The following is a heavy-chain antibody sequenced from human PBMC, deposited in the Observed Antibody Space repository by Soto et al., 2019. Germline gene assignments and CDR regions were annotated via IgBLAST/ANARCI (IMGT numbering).Heavy chain of an antibody. CDR3: ARLQAAVPHY. J-gene: IGHJ4*02. Sequence: SETLSLTCTVSGDSISGSPYFWGWIRQPPGKRLEWIGSIFYDGYTLYTPSLKSRVTISVDTSKNHFSLKLTSVAAADTAIYFCARLQAAVPHYWGQGILVT. D-gene: IGHD6-13*01. CDR2: IFYDGYT. CDR1: GDSISGSPYF. V-gene: IGHV4-39*01.